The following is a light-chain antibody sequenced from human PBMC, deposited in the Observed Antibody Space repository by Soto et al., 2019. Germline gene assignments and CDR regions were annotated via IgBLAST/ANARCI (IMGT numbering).Light chain of an antibody. Sequence: QSVLTQPPSASGTPGQRVTISCSGSSSNIGSNYVYWYQHLPGTAPKVLIYRNDQRPSGVPDRVSGSKSGTSASLAISGLRSEDEVDYYCAAWDDSLSGRVFGGVTKLTVL. CDR2: RND. CDR3: AAWDDSLSGRV. V-gene: IGLV1-47*01. CDR1: SSNIGSNY. J-gene: IGLJ2*01.